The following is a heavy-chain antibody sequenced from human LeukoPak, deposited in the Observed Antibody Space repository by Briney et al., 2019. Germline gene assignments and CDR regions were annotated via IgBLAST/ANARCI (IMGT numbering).Heavy chain of an antibody. CDR2: IYYSGST. CDR3: ARRGAVAGNDYDY. D-gene: IGHD6-19*01. CDR1: GGSISSYY. Sequence: SETLSLTCTVSGGSISSYYWGWIRQPPGKGLEWIGSIYYSGSTNYNPSLKSRVTISVDTSKNQFSLKLSSVTAADTAVYYCARRGAVAGNDYDYWGQGTLVTVSS. V-gene: IGHV4-39*07. J-gene: IGHJ4*02.